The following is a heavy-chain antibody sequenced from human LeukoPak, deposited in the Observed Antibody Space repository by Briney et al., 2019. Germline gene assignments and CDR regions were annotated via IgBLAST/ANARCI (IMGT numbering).Heavy chain of an antibody. D-gene: IGHD2-15*01. CDR1: GYTFTSYG. J-gene: IGHJ6*02. V-gene: IGHV1-18*01. Sequence: GASVKVSCKASGYTFTSYGISWVRQAPGQGLEWMGWISAYNGNTNYAQKLQGRVTMTTDTSTSTAYMELRSLRSDDTAVYYCAREMAASLYYYYGMDVWGQGTTVTVSS. CDR2: ISAYNGNT. CDR3: AREMAASLYYYYGMDV.